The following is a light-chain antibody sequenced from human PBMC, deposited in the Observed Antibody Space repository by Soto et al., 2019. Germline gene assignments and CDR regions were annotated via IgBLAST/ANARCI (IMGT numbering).Light chain of an antibody. J-gene: IGKJ2*01. V-gene: IGKV1-33*01. CDR3: QQYENFPYT. CDR2: DAS. CDR1: QDITNY. Sequence: DIQMTQSPSSLSASVGDRVTITCQASQDITNYLNWYQQKPGKAPKLLIYDASNLETGVPSRFSGSGSGTDFTFTISSLQPEDIARYYCQQYENFPYTFGQGTKLEIK.